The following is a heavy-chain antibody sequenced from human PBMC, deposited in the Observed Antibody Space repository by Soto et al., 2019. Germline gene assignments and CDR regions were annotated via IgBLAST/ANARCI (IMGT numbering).Heavy chain of an antibody. V-gene: IGHV3-13*05. CDR3: ARVRRIAAAGTGPYYYYGMDV. J-gene: IGHJ6*02. Sequence: GGSLRLSCAASGFTFSSYDMHWVRQATGKXLEWVSAIGTAGDPYYPGSVKGRFTISRENAKNSLYLQMNSLRAGDTAVYYCARVRRIAAAGTGPYYYYGMDVWGQGTTVTVSS. CDR1: GFTFSSYD. CDR2: IGTAGDP. D-gene: IGHD6-13*01.